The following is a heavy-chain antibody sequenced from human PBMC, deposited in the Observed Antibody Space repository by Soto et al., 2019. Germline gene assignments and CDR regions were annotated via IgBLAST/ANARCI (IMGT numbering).Heavy chain of an antibody. Sequence: GGSLRLSCAASGFTFSSYGMHWVRQAPGKGLEWVAVISYDGSNKYYADSVKGRFTISRDNSKNTLYLQMNSLRAEDTAVYYWAKDSGSYAEYFQHWGQGTLVTVSS. D-gene: IGHD1-26*01. CDR1: GFTFSSYG. CDR2: ISYDGSNK. CDR3: AKDSGSYAEYFQH. V-gene: IGHV3-30*18. J-gene: IGHJ1*01.